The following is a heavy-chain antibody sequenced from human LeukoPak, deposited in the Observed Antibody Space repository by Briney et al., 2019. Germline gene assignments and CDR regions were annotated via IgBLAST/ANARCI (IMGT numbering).Heavy chain of an antibody. V-gene: IGHV4-34*01. CDR1: GGSFSGYY. Sequence: SETLSLTCAVYGGSFSGYYWSWIRKPPGKGLEWIGEINHSGSTNYNPSLKSRVTISVDTSKNQFSLKLSSVTAADTAVYYCARLRYYYYDSSGYYYYFDYWGQGTLVTVSS. J-gene: IGHJ4*02. CDR3: ARLRYYYYDSSGYYYYFDY. CDR2: INHSGST. D-gene: IGHD3-22*01.